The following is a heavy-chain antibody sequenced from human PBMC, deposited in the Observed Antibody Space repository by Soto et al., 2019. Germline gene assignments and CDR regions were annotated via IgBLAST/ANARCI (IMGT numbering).Heavy chain of an antibody. J-gene: IGHJ5*02. CDR3: AVGWGSGSTAESGLDWFDP. D-gene: IGHD3-10*01. Sequence: QVQLQESGPGLVKPSQTLSLTCTVSGGSISSGGYYWSWIRQHPGKGLEWIGYIYYSGSTYYNPSLKSRVTISVDTSKNQFSLKLSSVTAADTAVYYCAVGWGSGSTAESGLDWFDPWGQGTLVTVSS. CDR2: IYYSGST. CDR1: GGSISSGGYY. V-gene: IGHV4-31*03.